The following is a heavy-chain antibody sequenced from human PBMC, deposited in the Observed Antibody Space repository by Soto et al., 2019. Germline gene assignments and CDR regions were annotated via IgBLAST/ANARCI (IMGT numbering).Heavy chain of an antibody. CDR2: IYYSGST. V-gene: IGHV4-31*03. Sequence: SETLSLTCTVSGGSISSGGYYWSWIRQHPGKGLEWIGYIYYSGSTYYNPSLKSRVTISVDTSKNQFSLKLSSVTAADTAVYYCAKASDGAWPYYFDSWGQGTLVTVSS. J-gene: IGHJ4*02. CDR3: AKASDGAWPYYFDS. D-gene: IGHD5-12*01. CDR1: GGSISSGGYY.